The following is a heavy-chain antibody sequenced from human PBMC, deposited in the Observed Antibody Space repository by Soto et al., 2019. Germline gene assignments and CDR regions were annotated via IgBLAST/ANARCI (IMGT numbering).Heavy chain of an antibody. Sequence: QVQLVESGGGVAQPGRSLRVSCAASGFTFSDYGIYWVRQAPGKGLEWVALISYDGNNREYGDSVKGRFTISRDNSKNTFYLQMNSLRFEGTTVYYCTFGDNSFDYWGQGTLVTVSS. D-gene: IGHD1-20*01. CDR1: GFTFSDYG. J-gene: IGHJ4*02. CDR2: ISYDGNNR. CDR3: TFGDNSFDY. V-gene: IGHV3-30*03.